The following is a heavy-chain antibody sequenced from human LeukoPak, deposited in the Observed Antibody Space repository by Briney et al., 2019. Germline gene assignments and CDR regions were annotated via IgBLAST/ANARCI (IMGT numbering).Heavy chain of an antibody. CDR2: IHLSGST. CDR1: GGSISSYY. D-gene: IGHD5-18*01. Sequence: SETLSLTCTVSGGSISSYYYTWIRQPAGKGLEWIGRIHLSGSTNYSPSLKSRVTMSVDTSKNQFSLKLSSVTAADTAVYYCARGPGYSYGYSFDYWGQGTLVTVSS. CDR3: ARGPGYSYGYSFDY. V-gene: IGHV4-4*07. J-gene: IGHJ4*02.